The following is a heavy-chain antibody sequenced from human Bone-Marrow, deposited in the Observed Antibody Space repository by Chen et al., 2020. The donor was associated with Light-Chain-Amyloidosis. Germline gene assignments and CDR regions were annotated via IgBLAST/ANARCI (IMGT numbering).Heavy chain of an antibody. V-gene: IGHV3-23*01. CDR1: GFPFSGYA. CDR3: AKDWTGPSTYGLDV. CDR2: ITSNGVRT. D-gene: IGHD2-8*02. Sequence: EVQLMESGGGLVQPGGSLRLSCTASGFPFSGYAMNWVRQAPGEGLEWLSGITSNGVRTFYADSVKGRFTITRDNSKNTLYLHLDSLRPDEAAISDRAKDWTGPSTYGLDVWGQGTTVTVSS. J-gene: IGHJ6*02.